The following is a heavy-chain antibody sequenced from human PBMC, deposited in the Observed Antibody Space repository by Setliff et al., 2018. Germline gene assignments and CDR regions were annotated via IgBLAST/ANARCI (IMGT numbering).Heavy chain of an antibody. Sequence: SETLSLTCTVPGSSISSGSYYWSWIRQPAGKGLEWIGHIYTSGSTNYNPSLKSRVTISVDTSKNQFSLKLSSVTAADTAVYYCARAGYDSSGYYSYWGQGTLVTVSS. V-gene: IGHV4-61*09. D-gene: IGHD3-22*01. CDR2: IYTSGST. CDR1: GSSISSGSYY. J-gene: IGHJ4*02. CDR3: ARAGYDSSGYYSY.